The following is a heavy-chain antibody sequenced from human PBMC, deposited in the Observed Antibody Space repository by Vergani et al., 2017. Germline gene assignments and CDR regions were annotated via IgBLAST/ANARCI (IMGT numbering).Heavy chain of an antibody. Sequence: QVQLVQSGAEVKKPGASVKVSCKASGYSFTGYYLYWVRQAPGQGLEWMGRINHNSGGTNYAEKFQGRVTMTRDTSISTGYMEVTRLRSDDTAVYFCARGWMLMPQPNSWLDPWGQGTLVTVSS. CDR2: INHNSGGT. D-gene: IGHD2-8*01. CDR3: ARGWMLMPQPNSWLDP. J-gene: IGHJ5*02. CDR1: GYSFTGYY. V-gene: IGHV1-2*02.